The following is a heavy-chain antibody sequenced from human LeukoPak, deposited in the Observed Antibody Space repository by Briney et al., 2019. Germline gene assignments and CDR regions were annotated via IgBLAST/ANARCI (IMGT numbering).Heavy chain of an antibody. CDR2: IYYSGST. Sequence: SETLSLTCAVSGGFFSGYYWTWIRQPPGKGLEWIGYIYYSGSTNYNPSLKSRVTISVDTSKNQFSLKLSSVTAADTAVYYCARGPTSSTGYYYYYGMDVWGQGTTVTVSS. V-gene: IGHV4-59*01. CDR3: ARGPTSSTGYYYYYGMDV. D-gene: IGHD2-2*01. CDR1: GGFFSGYY. J-gene: IGHJ6*02.